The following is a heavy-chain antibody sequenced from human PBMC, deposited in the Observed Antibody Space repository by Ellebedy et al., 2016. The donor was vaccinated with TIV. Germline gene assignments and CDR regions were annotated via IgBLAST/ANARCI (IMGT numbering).Heavy chain of an antibody. V-gene: IGHV3-7*03. CDR2: INQAASEI. D-gene: IGHD6-6*01. Sequence: GESLKISCAASGFTFSRYWMSWVRQAPGKGLEWVANINQAASEINYVDSVKGRFTISRDNAKNSLYLQMNSLRAEDTAVYYCASEYSSSSHWGYWGQGTLVTVSS. CDR1: GFTFSRYW. CDR3: ASEYSSSSHWGY. J-gene: IGHJ4*02.